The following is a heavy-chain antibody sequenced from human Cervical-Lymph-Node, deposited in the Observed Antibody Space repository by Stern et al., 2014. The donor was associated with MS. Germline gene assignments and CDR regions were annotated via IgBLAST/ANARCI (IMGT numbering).Heavy chain of an antibody. Sequence: VQLVQSGAEVKKPGESLKISCKLSGYSFTIYYIARVRQMPGKALEWMGVIYPYDSDTTYSPSFQGQVTISADKSITTAYLQWSSLRASDTAMYYCARHVQGFDYWGQGTLVTVSS. V-gene: IGHV5-51*01. CDR3: ARHVQGFDY. CDR1: GYSFTIYY. CDR2: IYPYDSDT. J-gene: IGHJ4*02.